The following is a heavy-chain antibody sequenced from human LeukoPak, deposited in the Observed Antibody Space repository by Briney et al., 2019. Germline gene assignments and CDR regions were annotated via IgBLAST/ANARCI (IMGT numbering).Heavy chain of an antibody. CDR2: IYSGGRT. V-gene: IGHV3-53*01. Sequence: PGGSLRLSCAASGFIVSSNYMSWVRQAPGKGLEWVSVIYSGGRTYYADSVKGRFTISREDAKNYFFLQMNSLRAGDTAVYFCAALGDSIYWGQGTLVTVSS. D-gene: IGHD1-26*01. CDR1: GFIVSSNY. CDR3: AALGDSIY. J-gene: IGHJ4*02.